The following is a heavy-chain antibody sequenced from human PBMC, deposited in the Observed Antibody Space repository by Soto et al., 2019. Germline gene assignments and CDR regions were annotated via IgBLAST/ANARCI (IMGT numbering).Heavy chain of an antibody. Sequence: SETLSLTCTVSGGSISSSSYYWGWIRQPPGKGLEWIGSIYYSGSTYYNPSLKSRVTISVDTSKNQFSMNLSSVTTADKAVYFCARGLSTYYDNMTHFDYWGQGTMVTVS. CDR1: GGSISSSSYY. V-gene: IGHV4-39*07. D-gene: IGHD3-9*01. CDR3: ARGLSTYYDNMTHFDY. CDR2: IYYSGST. J-gene: IGHJ4*02.